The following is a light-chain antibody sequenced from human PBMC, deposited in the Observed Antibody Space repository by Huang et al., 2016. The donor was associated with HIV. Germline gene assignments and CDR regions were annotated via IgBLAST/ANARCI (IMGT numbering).Light chain of an antibody. CDR3: QQSYSALSS. Sequence: IQMTQSPTPLSASVGDRVSTVCRASQSISTYLNWYPQRPGKAPKLLISSASTLHSGVPSRFSGSDSGTEFTLTIRGLQLDDVATYYCQQSYSALSSFGPGTRL. CDR2: SAS. CDR1: QSISTY. J-gene: IGKJ5*01. V-gene: IGKV1-39*01.